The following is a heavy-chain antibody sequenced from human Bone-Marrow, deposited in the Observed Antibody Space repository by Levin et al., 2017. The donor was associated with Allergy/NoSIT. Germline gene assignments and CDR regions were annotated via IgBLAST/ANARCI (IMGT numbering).Heavy chain of an antibody. V-gene: IGHV3-21*01. CDR2: ISAGGNYI. CDR3: ASWAMYHYDRSAFDYFYYAMDD. CDR1: GILFSSYD. J-gene: IGHJ6*02. D-gene: IGHD3-22*01. Sequence: GESLKISCAASGILFSSYDMNWVRQAPGKGLEWVSSISAGGNYIYYADSVKGRFTISRDNAKNSLFLQMNSLRAEDTAVYYCASWAMYHYDRSAFDYFYYAMDDWGQGTTVTVSS.